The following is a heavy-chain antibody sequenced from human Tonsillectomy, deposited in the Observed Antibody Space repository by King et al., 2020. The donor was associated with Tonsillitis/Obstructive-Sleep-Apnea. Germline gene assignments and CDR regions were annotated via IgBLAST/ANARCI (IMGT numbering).Heavy chain of an antibody. V-gene: IGHV3-30*04. CDR2: IAYDGSNK. J-gene: IGHJ5*02. CDR1: GFTFSSYA. Sequence: VQLVESGGGVVQPGRSLRLSCAASGFTFSSYAMHWVRQAPGKGLEWVAVIAYDGSNKYYADSVKGRFTISRDNSKNTLYLQMNSLRAEDTDVYYCARDGPSSPFDPWGQGTLVTVSS. CDR3: ARDGPSSPFDP. D-gene: IGHD6-13*01.